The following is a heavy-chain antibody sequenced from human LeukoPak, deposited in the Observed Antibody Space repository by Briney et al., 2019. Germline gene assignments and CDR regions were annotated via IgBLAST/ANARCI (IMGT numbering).Heavy chain of an antibody. CDR2: INTDGSTT. J-gene: IGHJ4*02. Sequence: GGSLRLSCEASGFTFNYYWMHWVRQAPGKGLVWVSRINTDGSTTTYADSVKGRFTISRDNAKNTLHLQMNSLRAEDTAVYYCARDFSGHVEYWGQGTLVTVSS. V-gene: IGHV3-74*01. CDR1: GFTFNYYW. D-gene: IGHD2/OR15-2a*01. CDR3: ARDFSGHVEY.